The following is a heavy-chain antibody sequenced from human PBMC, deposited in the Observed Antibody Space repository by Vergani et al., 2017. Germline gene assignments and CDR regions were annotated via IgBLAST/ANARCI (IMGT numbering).Heavy chain of an antibody. CDR1: GGSISSSSYY. CDR3: ARHPWGAAGGTPWFDP. J-gene: IGHJ5*02. CDR2: IYYSGST. D-gene: IGHD6-13*01. V-gene: IGHV4-39*01. Sequence: QLQLQESGPGLVKPSETLSLTCTVSGGSISSSSYYWGWIRQPPGKGLEWIESIYYSGSTYYNPSLKSRVTISVDTSKNQFSLKLSSVTAADTAVYYCARHPWGAAGGTPWFDPWGQGTLVTVSS.